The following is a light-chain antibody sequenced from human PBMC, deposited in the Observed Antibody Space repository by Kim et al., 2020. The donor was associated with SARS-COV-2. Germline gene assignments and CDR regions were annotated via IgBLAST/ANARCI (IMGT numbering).Light chain of an antibody. J-gene: IGLJ3*02. CDR2: DVS. Sequence: QSALTQPASVSGSPGQSITISCTGTSSDVGDYNYVSWYQQHPGKAPKVIIYDVSNRPRGFSNRFSGSKSGNTASLTISGLQAEDEADYYCSSYTNTITLVFGGGTQLTVL. V-gene: IGLV2-14*03. CDR3: SSYTNTITLV. CDR1: SSDVGDYNY.